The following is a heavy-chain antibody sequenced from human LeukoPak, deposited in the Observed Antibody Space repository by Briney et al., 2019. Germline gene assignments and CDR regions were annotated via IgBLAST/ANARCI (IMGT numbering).Heavy chain of an antibody. D-gene: IGHD6-19*01. CDR1: GGSISSYY. CDR2: IYYSGST. Sequence: PSETLSLTCTVSGGSISSYYWSWIRQPPGKGLEWIGYIYYSGSTNYNPSLKSRVTISVDTSKNQFSLKLSSVTVADTAVYYCARTYSSGWAVDYWGQGTLVTVSS. J-gene: IGHJ4*02. V-gene: IGHV4-59*01. CDR3: ARTYSSGWAVDY.